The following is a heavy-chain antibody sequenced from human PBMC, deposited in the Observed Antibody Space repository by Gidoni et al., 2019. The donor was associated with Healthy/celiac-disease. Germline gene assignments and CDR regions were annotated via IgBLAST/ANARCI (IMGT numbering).Heavy chain of an antibody. D-gene: IGHD3-9*01. CDR3: AREYYDILTGYSFNHYFDY. J-gene: IGHJ4*02. CDR2: IYYSGTT. V-gene: IGHV4-61*01. Sequence: QVQLQESGPGLGKPSETLSLTCTVSGGSVSSGSYYWSWIRQPPGKGLEWIGYIYYSGTTNYNPSLKSRVTISVDTSKNQFSLKLSSVTAADTAVYYCAREYYDILTGYSFNHYFDYWGQGTLVTVSS. CDR1: GGSVSSGSYY.